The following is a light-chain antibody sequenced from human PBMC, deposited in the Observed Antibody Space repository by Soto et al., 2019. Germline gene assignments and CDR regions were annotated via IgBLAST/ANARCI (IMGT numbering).Light chain of an antibody. V-gene: IGLV2-11*01. J-gene: IGLJ1*01. CDR2: DVS. CDR1: SYDVGGYNY. CDR3: CSYAGTNPNFV. Sequence: QSALTQPRSVSGSPGQSVTISCTGTSYDVGGYNYVSWYQQHPGKAPKLIIHDVSKWPSGVPDRFSGSKSGNTASLTISGLQADDEADYYCCSYAGTNPNFVLGTGTKV.